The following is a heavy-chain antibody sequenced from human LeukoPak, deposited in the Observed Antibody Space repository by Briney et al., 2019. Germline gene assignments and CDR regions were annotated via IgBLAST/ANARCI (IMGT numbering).Heavy chain of an antibody. J-gene: IGHJ4*02. CDR1: GFTFSNFP. V-gene: IGHV3-30*04. CDR2: ISYDGSNK. Sequence: GGSLRLSCAASGFTFSNFPIHRVRQAPGKGLEWVAVISYDGSNKRYADSVKGRFTISRDNSKNTLFLQMNSLRDEDTAVYYCARGEYDSSGLYFDYWGQGTLVIVSS. CDR3: ARGEYDSSGLYFDY. D-gene: IGHD3-22*01.